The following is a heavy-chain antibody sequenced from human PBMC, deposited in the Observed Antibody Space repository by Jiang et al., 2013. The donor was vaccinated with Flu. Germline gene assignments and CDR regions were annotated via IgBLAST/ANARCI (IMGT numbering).Heavy chain of an antibody. J-gene: IGHJ6*03. D-gene: IGHD5-18*01. V-gene: IGHV5-51*01. CDR3: ARHVSERVYSYGYYYYYYMDV. Sequence: RQMPGKGLGWMGIIYPGDSDTRYSPSFQGQVTISADKSISTAYLQWSSLKASDTAMYYCARHVSERVYSYGYYYYYYMDVWGKGTTVTVSS. CDR2: IYPGDSDT.